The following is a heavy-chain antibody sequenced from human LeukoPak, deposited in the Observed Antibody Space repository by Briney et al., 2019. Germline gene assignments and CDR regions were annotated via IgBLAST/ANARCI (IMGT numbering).Heavy chain of an antibody. Sequence: PGGSLRLSCVASGFTFSSYAMSWVCQAPGKGLEWVSGFSGSGSNTNYADSVKGRFTISRDNSKNTLYLQMNSLRVEDTAVYYCAKHSGGYYYYYGMDVWGQGTTVTVSS. V-gene: IGHV3-23*01. CDR3: AKHSGGYYYYYGMDV. CDR1: GFTFSSYA. J-gene: IGHJ6*02. D-gene: IGHD3-16*01. CDR2: FSGSGSNT.